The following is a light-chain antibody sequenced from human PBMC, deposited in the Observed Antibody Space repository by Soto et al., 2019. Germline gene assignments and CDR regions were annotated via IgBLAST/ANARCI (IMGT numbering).Light chain of an antibody. CDR1: SSNIGAGYD. CDR2: GNS. V-gene: IGLV1-40*01. Sequence: QSVLTQPPSVSGAPGQRVTISCTGSSSNIGAGYDVHWYQQLPGTAPKLLIYGNSNRPSGVPDRFSGSKYGTSASLAITGLQAEDEADYYCQAYDSSLSVVFGGGTKLTV. CDR3: QAYDSSLSVV. J-gene: IGLJ2*01.